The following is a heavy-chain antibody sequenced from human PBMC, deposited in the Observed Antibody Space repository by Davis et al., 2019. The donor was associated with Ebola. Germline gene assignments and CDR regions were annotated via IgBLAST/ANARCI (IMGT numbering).Heavy chain of an antibody. CDR1: GGSISSGGYY. D-gene: IGHD6-13*01. Sequence: PSETLSLTCTVSGGSISSGGYYWSWIRQHPGKGLEWIGYIYYSGSTYYNPSLKSRVTISVDTSKNQFSLKLSSVTAADTAVYYCARYSIAAAGTRYFDYWGQGTLVTVSS. CDR2: IYYSGST. J-gene: IGHJ4*02. V-gene: IGHV4-31*03. CDR3: ARYSIAAAGTRYFDY.